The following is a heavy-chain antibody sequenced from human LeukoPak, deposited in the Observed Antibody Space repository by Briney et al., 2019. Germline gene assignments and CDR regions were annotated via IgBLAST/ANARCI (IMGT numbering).Heavy chain of an antibody. J-gene: IGHJ4*02. CDR3: ARGSLEWLSGYYFDY. Sequence: EASVKVSCKASGYTFTNYGINWVRQAPGQGLEWMGWISAYNGNTNYAQKLQGRVTMTTGTSTSTAYMELRSLRSDDTAVYYCARGSLEWLSGYYFDYWGQGTLVTVSS. V-gene: IGHV1-18*01. CDR2: ISAYNGNT. D-gene: IGHD3-3*01. CDR1: GYTFTNYG.